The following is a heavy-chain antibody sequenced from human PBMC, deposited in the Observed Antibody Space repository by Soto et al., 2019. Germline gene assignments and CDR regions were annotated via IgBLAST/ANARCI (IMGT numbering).Heavy chain of an antibody. CDR2: IWYDGSNK. CDR1: GFTFSSYG. CDR3: ARGEWSGSSRNYYYYGMDV. Sequence: GGSLRLSCAASGFTFSSYGMHWVRQAPGKGLEWVAVIWYDGSNKYYADSVKGRFTISRDNSKNTLYLQMNSLRAEDTAVYYCARGEWSGSSRNYYYYGMDVWGQGTTVTVSS. J-gene: IGHJ6*02. V-gene: IGHV3-33*01. D-gene: IGHD3-3*01.